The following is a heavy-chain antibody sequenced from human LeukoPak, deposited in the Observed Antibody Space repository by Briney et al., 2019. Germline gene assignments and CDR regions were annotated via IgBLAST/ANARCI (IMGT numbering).Heavy chain of an antibody. Sequence: KTSETLSLICAVYGGSFSGYYWSWIRQPPGKGLEWIGEINHSGSTNYNPSLKSRVTISVDRSKNQFSLKLSSVTAADTAVYYCARDVEGRVVPAAMAKWGQGTLVTVSS. CDR2: INHSGST. D-gene: IGHD2-2*01. V-gene: IGHV4-34*01. J-gene: IGHJ4*02. CDR1: GGSFSGYY. CDR3: ARDVEGRVVPAAMAK.